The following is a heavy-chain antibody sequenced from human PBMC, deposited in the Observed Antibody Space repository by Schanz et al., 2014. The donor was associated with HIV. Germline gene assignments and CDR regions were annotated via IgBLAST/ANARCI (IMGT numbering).Heavy chain of an antibody. Sequence: QVQLVQSGAEVKKPGASVRVSCKASGYSFTFYGISWVRQAPGQGPEWMGRISVYNGNTNYAQNLQGRVTIAADESASTAYMELNSLRSDDTAVYYCARAAFSSEYYYGMDVWGQGTTVTVSS. CDR2: ISVYNGNT. J-gene: IGHJ6*02. V-gene: IGHV1-18*01. CDR3: ARAAFSSEYYYGMDV. CDR1: GYSFTFYG. D-gene: IGHD3-3*02.